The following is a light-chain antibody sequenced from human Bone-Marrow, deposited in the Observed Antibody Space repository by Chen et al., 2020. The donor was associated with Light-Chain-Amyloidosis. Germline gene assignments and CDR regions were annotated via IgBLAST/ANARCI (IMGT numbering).Light chain of an antibody. CDR1: QSVGSK. V-gene: IGKV3-15*01. Sequence: EIVMPQSPATLSVSPGERATLSCRASQSVGSKLAWYQQKPGQAPRLLTYGASTRATGVAARFSGSGSGTEFTLTISSLQSEDFAVYYCQQYNDWPRTFGQGTKVEIK. CDR2: GAS. J-gene: IGKJ1*01. CDR3: QQYNDWPRT.